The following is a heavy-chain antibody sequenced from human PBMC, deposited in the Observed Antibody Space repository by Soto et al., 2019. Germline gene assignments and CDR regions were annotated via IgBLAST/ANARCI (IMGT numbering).Heavy chain of an antibody. Sequence: GASVKVSCKASGGTFSSYAISWVRQAPGQGLEWMGGIIPIFGTANYAQKFQGRVTITADESTSTAYMELSSLRSEDTAAYYCARLNTAMVGYYYYGMDVWGKGTTVTVSS. J-gene: IGHJ6*04. CDR2: IIPIFGTA. CDR3: ARLNTAMVGYYYYGMDV. V-gene: IGHV1-69*13. D-gene: IGHD5-18*01. CDR1: GGTFSSYA.